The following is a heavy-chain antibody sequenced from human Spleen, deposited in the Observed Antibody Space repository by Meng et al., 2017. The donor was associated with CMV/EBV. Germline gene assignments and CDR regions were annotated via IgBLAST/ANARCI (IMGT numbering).Heavy chain of an antibody. D-gene: IGHD6-19*01. CDR2: ISAYNGNT. CDR1: GYTFTSYG. CDR3: ARDAGTIAVSGIGDY. Sequence: ASVKVSCKASGYTFTSYGISWVRQAPGQGLEWMGWISAYNGNTNYAQKLQGRVTMTTDTSTSTAYTELRSLRSDDTAVYYCARDAGTIAVSGIGDYWGQGTLVTVSS. V-gene: IGHV1-18*01. J-gene: IGHJ4*02.